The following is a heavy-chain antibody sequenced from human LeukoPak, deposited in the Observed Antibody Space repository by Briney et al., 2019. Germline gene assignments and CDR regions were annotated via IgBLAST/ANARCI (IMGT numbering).Heavy chain of an antibody. D-gene: IGHD6-19*01. CDR2: IYYSAST. Sequence: KPSETLSLTCTVAGGSISSSSYYWGWIRQHPGKGLEWFGGIYYSASTYYNPSLKSRVTISVDTTKNPSSLKLSSVTAADTAVYYCARRGGSGWDTFDYWGQGTLVTVSS. V-gene: IGHV4-39*01. J-gene: IGHJ4*02. CDR3: ARRGGSGWDTFDY. CDR1: GGSISSSSYY.